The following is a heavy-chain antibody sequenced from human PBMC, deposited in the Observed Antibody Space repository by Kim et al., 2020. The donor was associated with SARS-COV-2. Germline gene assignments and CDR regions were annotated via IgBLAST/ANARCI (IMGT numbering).Heavy chain of an antibody. D-gene: IGHD4-17*01. J-gene: IGHJ3*02. V-gene: IGHV3-48*02. Sequence: GGSLRLSCAASGFTFSSYSMNWVRQAPGKGLEWVSYISSSSSTIYYADSVKGRFTISRDNAKNSLYLQMNSLRDEDTAVYYCAREGRDGDYSGHGAFDIWGQGTMVTVSS. CDR1: GFTFSSYS. CDR2: ISSSSSTI. CDR3: AREGRDGDYSGHGAFDI.